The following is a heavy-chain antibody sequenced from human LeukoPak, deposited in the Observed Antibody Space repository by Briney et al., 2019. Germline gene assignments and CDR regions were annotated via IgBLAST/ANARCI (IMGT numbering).Heavy chain of an antibody. Sequence: GSLRLSCAASGFTFSSYSMNWVRQAPGKGLEWVSSISSSSSYIYYADSVKGRFTISRDNAKNSLYLQMNSLRAEDTAVYYCARDLSSGCLFDYWGQGTLVTVSS. CDR3: ARDLSSGCLFDY. V-gene: IGHV3-21*01. J-gene: IGHJ4*02. CDR2: ISSSSSYI. D-gene: IGHD6-19*01. CDR1: GFTFSSYS.